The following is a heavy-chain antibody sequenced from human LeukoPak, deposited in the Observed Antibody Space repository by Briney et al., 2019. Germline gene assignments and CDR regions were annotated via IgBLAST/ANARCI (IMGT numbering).Heavy chain of an antibody. J-gene: IGHJ4*02. Sequence: SETLSLTCTVSGGSISSYSWSWIRQPPGKGLEWIGCIYYSGTTNYNPSLKSRVIISVDTSKNQFSLKLSSVTAADTAVYHCARQTVAGTRNWGQGTLVTVSS. D-gene: IGHD6-19*01. CDR1: GGSISSYS. CDR3: ARQTVAGTRN. V-gene: IGHV4-59*08. CDR2: IYYSGTT.